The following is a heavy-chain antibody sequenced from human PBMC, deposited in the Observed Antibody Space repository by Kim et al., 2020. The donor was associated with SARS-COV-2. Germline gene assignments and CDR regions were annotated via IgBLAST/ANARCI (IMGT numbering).Heavy chain of an antibody. CDR2: IKRDGSGP. Sequence: GGSLRLSCAASGFTFSDYWMHWVRQAPGSGLVWVSRIKRDGSGPTYADSVKGRFTISRDNAKNTLYLQMNSLTEEDTAMYYCAREKAVTGEYYFDFWGQG. D-gene: IGHD6-19*01. CDR1: GFTFSDYW. J-gene: IGHJ4*02. V-gene: IGHV3-74*01. CDR3: AREKAVTGEYYFDF.